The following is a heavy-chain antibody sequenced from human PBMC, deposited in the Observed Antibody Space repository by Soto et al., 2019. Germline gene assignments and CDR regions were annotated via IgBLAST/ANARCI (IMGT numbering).Heavy chain of an antibody. Sequence: ASVKVSCKASGFTFTSSAMQWVRQARGQRLEWMGWINAGNGNTKYSQKFQGRVTITRDTSASTAYMELSSLRSEDTAVYYCASSKKDYDSSGYYQFQHWGQGTLVTVSS. CDR3: ASSKKDYDSSGYYQFQH. CDR1: GFTFTSSA. D-gene: IGHD3-22*01. V-gene: IGHV1-3*01. J-gene: IGHJ1*01. CDR2: INAGNGNT.